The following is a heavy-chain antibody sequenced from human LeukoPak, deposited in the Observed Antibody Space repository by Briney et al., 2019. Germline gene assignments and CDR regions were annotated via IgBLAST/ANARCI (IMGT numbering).Heavy chain of an antibody. CDR2: ISWNGGII. V-gene: IGHV3-9*01. J-gene: IGHJ4*02. Sequence: PGGSLRLSCAASGFTFDNYAMHWVRQVPGKGLEWVSGISWNGGIIAYADSVKGRFTIARDSAKNSLYLQMNSLRVEVTALYYWAKGGLRLYFGQFHYWGQGTLVTVSS. CDR3: AKGGLRLYFGQFHY. D-gene: IGHD3-10*01. CDR1: GFTFDNYA.